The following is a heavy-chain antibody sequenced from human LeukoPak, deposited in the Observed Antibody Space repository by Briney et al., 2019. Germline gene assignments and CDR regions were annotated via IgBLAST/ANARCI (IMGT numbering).Heavy chain of an antibody. V-gene: IGHV4-34*01. CDR3: ARPGLLNDAFDI. CDR2: INHSGST. Sequence: SETLSLTCAVYGGSFSGYYWSWIRQPPGKGLERIGEINHSGSTNYNPSLKSRVTISVDTSKNQFSLKLSSVTAADTAVYYCARPGLLNDAFDIWGQGTMVTVSS. D-gene: IGHD2-21*02. CDR1: GGSFSGYY. J-gene: IGHJ3*02.